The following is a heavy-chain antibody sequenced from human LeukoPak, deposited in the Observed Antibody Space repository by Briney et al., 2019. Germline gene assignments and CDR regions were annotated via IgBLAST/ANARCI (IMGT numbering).Heavy chain of an antibody. V-gene: IGHV3-7*01. CDR1: EFIFSGYW. D-gene: IGHD6-13*01. CDR2: IKRDGSEK. CDR3: ARDGFVGAADY. J-gene: IGHJ4*02. Sequence: PGGSLRLSCAASEFIFSGYWMNWVRQASGKGLEWVANIKRDGSEKQYVDSVRGRFTISRDNAKNSLYLQMNSLRVEDTAVYYCARDGFVGAADYWGQGTLVTVSS.